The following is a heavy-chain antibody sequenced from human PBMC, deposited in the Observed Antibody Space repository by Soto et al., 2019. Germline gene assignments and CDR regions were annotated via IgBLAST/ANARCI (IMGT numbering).Heavy chain of an antibody. J-gene: IGHJ5*02. D-gene: IGHD6-13*01. V-gene: IGHV4-59*08. Sequence: SETLSLTCTVSGGSISSYYLSWIRQPPGKGLEWIGYIYYSGSTNYNPSLKSRVTISVDTSKNQFSLKLSSVTAADTAVYYCARRGYSSSNNWFDPWGQGTLVTVSS. CDR2: IYYSGST. CDR1: GGSISSYY. CDR3: ARRGYSSSNNWFDP.